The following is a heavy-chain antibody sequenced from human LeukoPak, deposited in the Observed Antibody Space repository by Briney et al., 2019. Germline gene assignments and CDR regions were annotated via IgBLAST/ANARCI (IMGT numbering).Heavy chain of an antibody. CDR3: ARVLAYCGGDCYSAPDY. CDR1: GGSFSGYY. CDR2: INHSGST. J-gene: IGHJ4*02. V-gene: IGHV4-34*01. D-gene: IGHD2-21*02. Sequence: SETLSLTCAVYGGSFSGYYWSWIRQPPGKGLEWIGEINHSGSTNYNPSLKSRVTISVDTSKNQFSLKLSSVTAADTAVYYCARVLAYCGGDCYSAPDYWGLGTLVTVSS.